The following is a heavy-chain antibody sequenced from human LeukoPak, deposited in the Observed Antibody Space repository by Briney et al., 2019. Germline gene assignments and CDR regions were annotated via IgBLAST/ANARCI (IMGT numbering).Heavy chain of an antibody. V-gene: IGHV4-34*01. D-gene: IGHD6-13*01. CDR1: GGSFSGYY. Sequence: SETLSLTCAVYGGSFSGYYWGWIRQPPGNGLEWIGEINHSGSTNYNPSLKSRVTISVDTSKNQFSLKLSSVTAADTAVYYCAGGRGIAAAGYFDYWGQGTLVTVSS. CDR2: INHSGST. J-gene: IGHJ4*02. CDR3: AGGRGIAAAGYFDY.